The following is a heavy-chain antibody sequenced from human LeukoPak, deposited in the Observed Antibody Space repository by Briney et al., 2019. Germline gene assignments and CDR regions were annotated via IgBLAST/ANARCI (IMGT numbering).Heavy chain of an antibody. V-gene: IGHV3-NL1*01. CDR2: IYSGGST. Sequence: PGRSLRLSCAASGFTFSSYGMHWVRQAPGKGLEWVSLIYSGGSTYYADSVKGRFTISRDNSKNTLYLHMNSLRAEDTAVYYCAKEMTFFFCMDVWGKGTTVTVSS. J-gene: IGHJ6*03. CDR3: AKEMTFFFCMDV. CDR1: GFTFSSYG.